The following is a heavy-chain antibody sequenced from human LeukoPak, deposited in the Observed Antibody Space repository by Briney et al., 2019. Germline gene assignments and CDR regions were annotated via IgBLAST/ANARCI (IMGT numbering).Heavy chain of an antibody. CDR1: GGSISSYY. J-gene: IGHJ3*02. Sequence: SETLSLTCTVSGGSISSYYRSWIRQPPGKGLEWIGYIYYSGSTNYNPSLKSRVTISVDTSTNQSSLKLSSVTAADTAAYYCARDIGGAAGAFEIGGQGTMLTVSS. D-gene: IGHD6-13*01. CDR2: IYYSGST. CDR3: ARDIGGAAGAFEI. V-gene: IGHV4-59*01.